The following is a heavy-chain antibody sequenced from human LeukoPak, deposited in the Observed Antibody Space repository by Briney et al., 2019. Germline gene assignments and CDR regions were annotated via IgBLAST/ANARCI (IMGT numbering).Heavy chain of an antibody. D-gene: IGHD3-10*01. CDR2: IRSKAYGGTT. J-gene: IGHJ4*02. CDR1: GFTFGDYA. V-gene: IGHV3-49*04. CDR3: TRDLYYYGSGGTEY. Sequence: GRSLRLSCTASGFTFGDYAMSWVRQAPGKGLEWVGFIRSKAYGGTTEYAASVKGRFTISRDDSKSIAYLQMNSLKTEDTAVYYCTRDLYYYGSGGTEYWGQGTLVTVSS.